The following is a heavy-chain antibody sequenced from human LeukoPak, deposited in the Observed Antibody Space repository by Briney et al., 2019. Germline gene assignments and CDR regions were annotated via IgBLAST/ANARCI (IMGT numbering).Heavy chain of an antibody. V-gene: IGHV3-7*01. D-gene: IGHD6-19*01. CDR1: GFTFSSYG. J-gene: IGHJ4*02. Sequence: GGSLRLSCTASGFTFSSYGMHWVRQAPGKGLEWVANIKQDGSEKYYVDSVKGRFTISRDNAKNSLYLQMNSLRAEDTAVYYCARVPSYSSGWFATDTFDYWGQGTLVTVSS. CDR3: ARVPSYSSGWFATDTFDY. CDR2: IKQDGSEK.